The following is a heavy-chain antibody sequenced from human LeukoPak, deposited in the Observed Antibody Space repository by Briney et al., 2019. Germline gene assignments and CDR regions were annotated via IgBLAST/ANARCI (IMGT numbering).Heavy chain of an antibody. J-gene: IGHJ4*02. CDR1: GGSISSYY. CDR2: IYTSGST. V-gene: IGHV4-4*07. D-gene: IGHD6-13*01. CDR3: ARVSAAGFPFDY. Sequence: SETLSLTCTVSGGSISSYYWSWIRQPARKGLEWIGRIYTSGSTNYNPSLKSRVTMSVDTSKNQFSLKLSSVTAADTAVYYCARVSAAGFPFDYWGQGTLVTVSS.